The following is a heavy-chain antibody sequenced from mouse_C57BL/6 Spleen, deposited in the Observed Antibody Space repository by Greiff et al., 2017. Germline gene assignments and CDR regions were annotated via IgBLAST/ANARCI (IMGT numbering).Heavy chain of an antibody. CDR3: AREGNGYDEMDY. D-gene: IGHD2-2*01. J-gene: IGHJ4*01. V-gene: IGHV3-6*01. CDR1: GYSITSGYY. CDR2: ISYDGSN. Sequence: EVKLQESGPGLVKPSQSLSLTCSVTGYSITSGYYWNWIRQFPGNKLEWMGYISYDGSNNSNPSLINRISITRDTSKNQIFLKLNSVTTEDTATYNCAREGNGYDEMDYWGQGTSVTVSS.